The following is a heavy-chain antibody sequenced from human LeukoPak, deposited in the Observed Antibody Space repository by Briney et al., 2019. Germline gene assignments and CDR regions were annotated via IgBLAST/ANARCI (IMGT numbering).Heavy chain of an antibody. D-gene: IGHD6-19*01. V-gene: IGHV3-53*01. J-gene: IGHJ4*02. Sequence: GGSLRLSCAATGLSVSSNFMSWVRQAPGKGLEWVSVIYGGGSTYYADSVKGRFTVSRDTPKNTLYLQMNSLRVEDTAVYYCASWPVGWYGEDSWGQGTLVTVSS. CDR3: ASWPVGWYGEDS. CDR1: GLSVSSNF. CDR2: IYGGGST.